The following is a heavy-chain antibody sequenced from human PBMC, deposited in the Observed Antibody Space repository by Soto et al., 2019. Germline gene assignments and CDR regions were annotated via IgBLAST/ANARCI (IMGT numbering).Heavy chain of an antibody. J-gene: IGHJ6*03. Sequence: ASVKVSCKASGYTFTSYDINWVRQATGQGLEWMGWMNPNSGNTGYAQKFQGRVTMTRNTSISTAYMELSSLRSEDTAVYYCARETDLYSSSSYSYYMDVWGKGTTVTVSS. CDR1: GYTFTSYD. CDR2: MNPNSGNT. CDR3: ARETDLYSSSSYSYYMDV. D-gene: IGHD6-6*01. V-gene: IGHV1-8*01.